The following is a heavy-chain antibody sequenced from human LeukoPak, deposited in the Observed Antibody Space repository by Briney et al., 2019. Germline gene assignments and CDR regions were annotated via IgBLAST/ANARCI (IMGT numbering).Heavy chain of an antibody. J-gene: IGHJ4*02. Sequence: ASVKVSCKASGYTFTGHYMHWVRQAPGQGLEWMGRINPNSGGTNYAQKFQGRVTMTRDTSINTAYMELSRLRSDDTAAYYCARDLRPSYYGSGSNSYDYWGQGTLVTVSS. V-gene: IGHV1-2*06. CDR3: ARDLRPSYYGSGSNSYDY. CDR1: GYTFTGHY. D-gene: IGHD3-10*01. CDR2: INPNSGGT.